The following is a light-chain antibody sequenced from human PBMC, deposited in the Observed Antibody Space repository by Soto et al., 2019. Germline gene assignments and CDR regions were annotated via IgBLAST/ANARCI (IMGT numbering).Light chain of an antibody. Sequence: VVMTQSPLSLPVTLGQPASISCRSNQSLVHSDGIAYFSWFQQRPGRSPRRIIYKVSNRDSGVPARFSGSGSGTDCALKISRVEAEDVGVYYCMQGTHWPITFGQGTRLEI. J-gene: IGKJ5*01. CDR2: KVS. CDR3: MQGTHWPIT. CDR1: QSLVHSDGIAY. V-gene: IGKV2-30*02.